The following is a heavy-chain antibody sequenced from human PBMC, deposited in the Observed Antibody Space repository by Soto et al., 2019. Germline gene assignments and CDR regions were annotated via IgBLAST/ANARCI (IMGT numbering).Heavy chain of an antibody. Sequence: QVQLVQSGSEVKKPGASVKVSCKASGYTFTGYYMHWVRQAPGQGLEWMGWINPNSGGTNYAQKFQGRVTMTRDTSISSAYMELIRLSSDGTAVYYCERGRSMITFGGASAFDYWGQGTLVTVSS. D-gene: IGHD3-16*01. J-gene: IGHJ4*02. CDR3: ERGRSMITFGGASAFDY. V-gene: IGHV1-2*02. CDR1: GYTFTGYY. CDR2: INPNSGGT.